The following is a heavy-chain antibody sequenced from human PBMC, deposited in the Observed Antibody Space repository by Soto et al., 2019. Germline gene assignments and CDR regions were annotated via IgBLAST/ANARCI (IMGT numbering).Heavy chain of an antibody. CDR2: INPNSGGT. D-gene: IGHD3-22*01. V-gene: IGHV1-2*02. J-gene: IGHJ6*02. CDR1: GYTFTGYY. CDR3: AREEKDRSGYYYHGMDV. Sequence: ASVKVSCKASGYTFTGYYMHWVRQAPGQGLEWMGWINPNSGGTNYAQKFQGRVTMTRDTSISTAYMELSRLRSDDTAVYYCAREEKDRSGYYYHGMDVWGQGTTVTVSS.